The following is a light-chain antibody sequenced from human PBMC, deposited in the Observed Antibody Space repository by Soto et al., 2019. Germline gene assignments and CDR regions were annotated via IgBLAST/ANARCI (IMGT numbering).Light chain of an antibody. CDR3: QQYNSYPWT. CDR1: QSISSG. J-gene: IGKJ1*01. Sequence: DIQMTQSPSTLSASVGDRVTITCRASQSISSGLAWYQQKPGKAPKLLIYDASSFESGVPSRFSGSGSGTEFTLTISSLQPDDFATDSCQQYNSYPWTFGQGTKVEIK. CDR2: DAS. V-gene: IGKV1-5*01.